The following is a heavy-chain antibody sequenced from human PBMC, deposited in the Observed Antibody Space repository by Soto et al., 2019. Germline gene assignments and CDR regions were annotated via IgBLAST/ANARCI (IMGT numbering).Heavy chain of an antibody. Sequence: SETLSLTCTVSGGYISSYYWTWIRQPPGKGLEWIGYIYYSGSTNYNPSLKSRVTMSIDTSKNQFSLKLSSVTAADTAVYYCARAFRSTMPSLFWGLGTLVTVSS. J-gene: IGHJ4*02. CDR1: GGYISSYY. CDR2: IYYSGST. D-gene: IGHD2-2*01. V-gene: IGHV4-59*01. CDR3: ARAFRSTMPSLF.